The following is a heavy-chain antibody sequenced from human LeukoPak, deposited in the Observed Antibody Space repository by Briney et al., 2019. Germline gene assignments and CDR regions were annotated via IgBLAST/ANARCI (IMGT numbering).Heavy chain of an antibody. D-gene: IGHD3-3*01. CDR3: AKFYDFWSGYLDY. J-gene: IGHJ4*02. V-gene: IGHV3-23*01. CDR1: GFTFSSYA. Sequence: PGGSLRLSCAASGFTFSSYAMSWVRQAPGKGLEWVSAISGSGGSTYYADSVKGRFTISRDNSKNTLYLQMNSLRAEDTAVYYRAKFYDFWSGYLDYWGQGTLVTVSS. CDR2: ISGSGGST.